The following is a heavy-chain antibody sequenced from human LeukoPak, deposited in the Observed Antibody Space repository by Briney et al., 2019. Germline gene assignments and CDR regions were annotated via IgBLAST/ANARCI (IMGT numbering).Heavy chain of an antibody. CDR2: IIPIFGTA. CDR3: ARDRCSSTSCYPMRDAFDI. J-gene: IGHJ3*02. Sequence: SVKVSCKASGGTFSSYAISWVRQAPGQGLEWMGGIIPIFGTANYAQKFQGRVTITADESTSTGYMELSSLRSEDTAVYYCARDRCSSTSCYPMRDAFDIWGQGTMVTVSS. V-gene: IGHV1-69*13. CDR1: GGTFSSYA. D-gene: IGHD2-2*01.